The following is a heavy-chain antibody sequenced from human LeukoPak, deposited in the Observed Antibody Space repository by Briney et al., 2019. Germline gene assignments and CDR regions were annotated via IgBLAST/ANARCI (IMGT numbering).Heavy chain of an antibody. CDR2: INPSGGST. CDR1: GYTFSSYG. Sequence: ASVKVSCKASGYTFSSYGISWVRQAPGQGLEWMGIINPSGGSTSYPQKFQGRVTMTRDTSTSTVYMELSSLRSEDTAVYYCARVGRSSYGAFDYWGQGTLVTVSS. J-gene: IGHJ4*02. V-gene: IGHV1-46*01. CDR3: ARVGRSSYGAFDY. D-gene: IGHD4-17*01.